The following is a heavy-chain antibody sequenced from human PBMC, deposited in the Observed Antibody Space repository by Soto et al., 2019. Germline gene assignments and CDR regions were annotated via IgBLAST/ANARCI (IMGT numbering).Heavy chain of an antibody. J-gene: IGHJ4*02. V-gene: IGHV3-30*03. Sequence: QVQLVESGGGVVQPGRSLRLSCAASRFTFSNYGMHWVRQTPGKGLEWVAVISYDGSNKYYADSVKGRFTISRDNSKNTMHLQMNSLIAEATAVYYCVTGGYHYFADWGQGTLVTVSS. CDR3: VTGGYHYFAD. D-gene: IGHD5-12*01. CDR1: RFTFSNYG. CDR2: ISYDGSNK.